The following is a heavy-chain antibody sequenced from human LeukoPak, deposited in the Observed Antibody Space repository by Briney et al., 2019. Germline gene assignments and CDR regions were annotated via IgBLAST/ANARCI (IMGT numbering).Heavy chain of an antibody. CDR3: PEDDRIRYFDSGAFDI. V-gene: IGHV3-23*01. Sequence: GGSLRLSCAASGFTFSSYAMSWVRQAPGKGLEWVSAISGSGGSTYYADSVKGRFTISRDNSKNTLYLQMNSLRAEDTAVYYCPEDDRIRYFDSGAFDIWGQGTMVTVSS. CDR1: GFTFSSYA. D-gene: IGHD3-9*01. CDR2: ISGSGGST. J-gene: IGHJ3*02.